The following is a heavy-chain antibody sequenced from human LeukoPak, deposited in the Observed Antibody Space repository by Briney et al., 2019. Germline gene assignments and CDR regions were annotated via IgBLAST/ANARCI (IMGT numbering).Heavy chain of an antibody. CDR3: AKGSQSTGGRFDP. J-gene: IGHJ5*02. D-gene: IGHD1-1*01. V-gene: IGHV3-9*01. Sequence: GGSLRLSCAASGFTFDDYAMHWIRQAPEKALEWVSGITWNGGVIGYADSVMGRFTISRDNAKDSLYLQMDSLTDDDTAFYYCAKGSQSTGGRFDPWGQGTLVIVSS. CDR2: ITWNGGVI. CDR1: GFTFDDYA.